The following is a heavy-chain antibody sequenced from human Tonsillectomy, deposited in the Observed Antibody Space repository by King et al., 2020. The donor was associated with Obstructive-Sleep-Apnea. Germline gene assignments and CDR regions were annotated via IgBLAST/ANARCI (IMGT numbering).Heavy chain of an antibody. CDR2: ISGNGGST. CDR1: GFTFSSYA. Sequence: EVQLVESGGGLVQPGGSLRLSCAASGFTFSSYAMHWVRHAPGKGLEYVSAISGNGGSTYYANSVKGRFTISRANSKNTLYLQMGSLRTEDMAVYYCAREARTGGSYPGWGQGTLVTVSS. CDR3: AREARTGGSYPG. D-gene: IGHD1-26*01. J-gene: IGHJ4*02. V-gene: IGHV3-64*01.